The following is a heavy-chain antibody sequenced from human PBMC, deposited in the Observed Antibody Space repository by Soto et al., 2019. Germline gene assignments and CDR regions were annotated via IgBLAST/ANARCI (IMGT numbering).Heavy chain of an antibody. V-gene: IGHV1-2*02. J-gene: IGHJ4*02. CDR2: FNPNSGDT. CDR1: GYSFTAYS. D-gene: IGHD3-10*01. CDR3: AKGGQSYDY. Sequence: ASVKVSCKASGYSFTAYSMHWVRQAPGQGLEWMGWFNPNSGDTIYAQKFQGRVTLTRDTSISTAYLELTGLRSDDPAVYYCAKGGQSYDYWGQGTPVTVSS.